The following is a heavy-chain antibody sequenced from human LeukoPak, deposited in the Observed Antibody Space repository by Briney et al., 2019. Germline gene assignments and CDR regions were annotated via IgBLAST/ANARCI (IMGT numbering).Heavy chain of an antibody. CDR3: AKSADYGDYDTKFDY. J-gene: IGHJ4*02. Sequence: GGTLRLSCAASGFTFSSYGMSWVRQAPGKGLEWVSAISGSGGSTYYADSVKGRFTISRDNFKNTLYLQMNSLRAEDTAVYYCAKSADYGDYDTKFDYWGQGTLVTVSS. V-gene: IGHV3-23*01. D-gene: IGHD4-17*01. CDR2: ISGSGGST. CDR1: GFTFSSYG.